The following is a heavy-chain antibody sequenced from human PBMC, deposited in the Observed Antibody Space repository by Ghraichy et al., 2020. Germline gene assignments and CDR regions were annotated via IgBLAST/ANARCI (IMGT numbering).Heavy chain of an antibody. J-gene: IGHJ3*02. D-gene: IGHD6-19*01. CDR2: IKQDGSEK. Sequence: GGSLRLSCAASGFTFSSYWMSWVRQAPGKGLEWVANIKQDGSEKYYVDSVKGRFTISRDNAKNSLYLQMNSLRAEDTAVYYCARGPSSGWYWGDAFDIWGQGTMVTVSS. CDR3: ARGPSSGWYWGDAFDI. CDR1: GFTFSSYW. V-gene: IGHV3-7*03.